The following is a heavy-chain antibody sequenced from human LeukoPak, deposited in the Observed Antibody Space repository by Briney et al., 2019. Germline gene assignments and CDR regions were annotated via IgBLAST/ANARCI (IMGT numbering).Heavy chain of an antibody. D-gene: IGHD2-15*01. Sequence: GESLKISCKGSGYRFTSYWIGWVRQLPGKGLEWMGIIYPGDSDTRYNPPFQGQVTISADKSISTAYLQWSSLKASDTAMYYCARSGYCSGGSCYLFDYWGQGTLVTVSS. CDR2: IYPGDSDT. CDR3: ARSGYCSGGSCYLFDY. J-gene: IGHJ4*02. V-gene: IGHV5-51*01. CDR1: GYRFTSYW.